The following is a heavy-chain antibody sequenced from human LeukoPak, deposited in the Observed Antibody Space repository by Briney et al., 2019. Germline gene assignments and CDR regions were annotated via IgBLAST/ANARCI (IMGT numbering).Heavy chain of an antibody. V-gene: IGHV4-30-4*01. CDR3: ARYYDILTGYRNDAFDI. CDR2: IYYSGST. Sequence: SETLSLTCTVSGGSISSGDYYWSWLLHPPWKGLEWSGYIYYSGSTYYNPSLKSRVTISVDTSKNQFSLKLSSVTAADTAVYYCARYYDILTGYRNDAFDIWGQGTMVTVSS. J-gene: IGHJ3*02. CDR1: GGSISSGDYY. D-gene: IGHD3-9*01.